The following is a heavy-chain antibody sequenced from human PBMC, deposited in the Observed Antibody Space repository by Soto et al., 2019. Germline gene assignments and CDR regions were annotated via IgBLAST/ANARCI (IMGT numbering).Heavy chain of an antibody. Sequence: QVQLQESGPGLVKPSETLSLTCTVSGGSISSYYWSWIRQPPGKGLEWIGYIYYSGSTNYNPSLGSRVTISVDTSKNQFSLKLSSVTAADTAVYYCARGDSSGWYGEFDYWGQGTLVTVSS. D-gene: IGHD6-19*01. J-gene: IGHJ4*02. CDR2: IYYSGST. CDR3: ARGDSSGWYGEFDY. V-gene: IGHV4-59*01. CDR1: GGSISSYY.